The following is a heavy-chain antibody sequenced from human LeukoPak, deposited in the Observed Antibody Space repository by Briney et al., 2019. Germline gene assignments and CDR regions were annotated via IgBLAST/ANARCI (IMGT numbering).Heavy chain of an antibody. D-gene: IGHD6-19*01. J-gene: IGHJ4*02. CDR2: IYYSGST. V-gene: IGHV4-59*08. CDR3: ARHRYSSARSVVDY. CDR1: GGSISTYY. Sequence: PSETLSLTCTVSGGSISTYYWSWIRQPPGKGLEWIGNIYYSGSTNYNPSLKSRVTISVDTSKNQFSLKLTAVTAADTAVYYCARHRYSSARSVVDYWGQGTLVTVSS.